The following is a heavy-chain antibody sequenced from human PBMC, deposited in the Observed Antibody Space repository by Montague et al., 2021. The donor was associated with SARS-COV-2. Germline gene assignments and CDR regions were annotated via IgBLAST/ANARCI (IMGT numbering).Heavy chain of an antibody. J-gene: IGHJ6*02. CDR1: GGSISSGSYS. V-gene: IGHV4-30-2*01. CDR2: IYHSGST. CDR3: ARGSMVRGGKVYYGVDV. D-gene: IGHD3-10*01. Sequence: TLSLTCAVSGGSISSGSYSWNWIRQPPGKGLEWIGYIYHSGSTYYXPSLKSRVTISLDSSKNQFSLNLTSVTAADTAVYYCARGSMVRGGKVYYGVDVWGQGTTVTVSS.